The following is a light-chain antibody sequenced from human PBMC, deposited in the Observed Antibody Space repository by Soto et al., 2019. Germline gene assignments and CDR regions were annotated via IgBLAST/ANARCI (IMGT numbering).Light chain of an antibody. CDR2: GAS. CDR1: QSVSSSY. V-gene: IGKV3D-20*02. Sequence: LTLSPSTLSLSPGEMATLSRRASQSVSSSYLAWYQQKPGQAPRLVIYGASNRATGIPDRFSGSGSGTDFTLTISRLEPEDFAVYYCQQRNIWPPVTLCQGTRLEIK. CDR3: QQRNIWPPVT. J-gene: IGKJ5*01.